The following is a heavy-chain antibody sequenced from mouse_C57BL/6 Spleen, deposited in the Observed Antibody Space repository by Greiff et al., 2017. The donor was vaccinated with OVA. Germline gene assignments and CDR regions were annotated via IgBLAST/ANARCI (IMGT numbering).Heavy chain of an antibody. CDR3: TREGAYGESFAY. V-gene: IGHV5-9-1*02. CDR1: GFTFSSYA. Sequence: DVQLVESGEGLVKPGGSLKLSCAASGFTFSSYAMSWVRQTPEKRLEWVAYISSGGDYIYYADTVKGRFTISRDNARNTLYLQMSSLKSEDTAMYYCTREGAYGESFAYWGQGTLVTVSA. J-gene: IGHJ3*01. D-gene: IGHD1-1*01. CDR2: ISSGGDYI.